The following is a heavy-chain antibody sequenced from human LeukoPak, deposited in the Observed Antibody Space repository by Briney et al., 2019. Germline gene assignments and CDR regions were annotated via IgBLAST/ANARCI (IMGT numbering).Heavy chain of an antibody. CDR3: AREARIAARRGTILIDY. CDR2: FYYSGST. D-gene: IGHD6-6*01. V-gene: IGHV4-59*11. J-gene: IGHJ4*02. Sequence: SETLSLTCTVSGGSISNHYWSWIRQPPGKGLEWIGYFYYSGSTNYNPSLKRRVTISVGTSKNQFSLKVTSVTAADTAVYYCAREARIAARRGTILIDYWGQGTLVTVSS. CDR1: GGSISNHY.